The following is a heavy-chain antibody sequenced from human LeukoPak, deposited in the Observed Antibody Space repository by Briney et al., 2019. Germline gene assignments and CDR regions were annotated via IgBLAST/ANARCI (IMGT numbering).Heavy chain of an antibody. D-gene: IGHD6-19*01. CDR2: IKPDSGSS. CDR3: ARARVPITVAGLYYFDY. V-gene: IGHV1-2*02. Sequence: ASVKVSCKASGYTFTAYYIHWLRQAPGQGPEWMGWIKPDSGSSHYAQKFQGRVTMTRDTSSNSAYTDLTRLKSDDTAVYYCARARVPITVAGLYYFDYWGQGALVTVSS. J-gene: IGHJ4*02. CDR1: GYTFTAYY.